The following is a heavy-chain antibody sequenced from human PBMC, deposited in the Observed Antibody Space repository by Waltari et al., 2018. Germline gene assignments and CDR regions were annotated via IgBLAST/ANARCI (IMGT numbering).Heavy chain of an antibody. D-gene: IGHD3-22*01. J-gene: IGHJ6*03. Sequence: EVQLVESGGGLVQPGGSLRLSCAASGFTFSSDSMTWVRQAPGKGLEWVSYISSSSSTIYYADSVKGRFTISRDNAKNSLYLQMNSLRAEDTAVYYCARAPYYYDSSGYYWDYYYYMDVWGKGTTVTVSS. CDR2: ISSSSSTI. CDR1: GFTFSSDS. V-gene: IGHV3-48*04. CDR3: ARAPYYYDSSGYYWDYYYYMDV.